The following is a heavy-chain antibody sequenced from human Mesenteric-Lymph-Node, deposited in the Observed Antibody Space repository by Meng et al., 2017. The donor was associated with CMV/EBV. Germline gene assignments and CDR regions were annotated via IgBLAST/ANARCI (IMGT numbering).Heavy chain of an antibody. CDR3: ARDLSRAAAGPVGMDYGMDV. V-gene: IGHV3-48*04. CDR2: ISSSSSTI. J-gene: IGHJ6*02. D-gene: IGHD6-13*01. Sequence: GESLKISCAASGFTFSSYSMNWVRQASGKGLEWVSYISSSSSTIYYADSVKGRFTISRDNAKNSLYLQMNSLRAEDTAVYYCARDLSRAAAGPVGMDYGMDVWGQGTTVTVSS. CDR1: GFTFSSYS.